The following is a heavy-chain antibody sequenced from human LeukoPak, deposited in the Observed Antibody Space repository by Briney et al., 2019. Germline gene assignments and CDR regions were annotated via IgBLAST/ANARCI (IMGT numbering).Heavy chain of an antibody. V-gene: IGHV4-59*01. J-gene: IGHJ4*02. CDR3: ARHTSNYCDADY. CDR1: GGSISSYY. D-gene: IGHD4-17*01. Sequence: SETLSLTCTVSGGSISSYYWSWIRQPPGKGLEWIGYIYYSGSTNYNPSLKSRVTISVDTSKNQFSLKLSSVTAADTAVYYCARHTSNYCDADYWGQGTLVTVSS. CDR2: IYYSGST.